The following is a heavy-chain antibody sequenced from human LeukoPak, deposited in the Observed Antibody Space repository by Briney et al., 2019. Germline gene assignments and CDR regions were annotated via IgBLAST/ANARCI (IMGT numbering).Heavy chain of an antibody. CDR1: PDSTTSNF. CDR2: IHRSGST. J-gene: IGHJ4*02. CDR3: ARHGSYGSGSYHYLDC. D-gene: IGHD3-10*01. Sequence: SETLSLTCTVSPDSTTSNFWSWVRQPPGKGLEWIGEIHRSGSTNYNPSLQSRVTISVDTSKNQFSLILSSVTAADTAVYYCARHGSYGSGSYHYLDCWGQGTQVTVSS. V-gene: IGHV4-4*08.